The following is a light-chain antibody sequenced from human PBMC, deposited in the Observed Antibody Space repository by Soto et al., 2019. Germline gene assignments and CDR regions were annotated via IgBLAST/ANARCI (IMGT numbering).Light chain of an antibody. V-gene: IGKV1-5*03. CDR2: KAS. CDR3: QHYNRYSEA. Sequence: IQMTQSPSTLSASVVDRVTITFRASQSLSSRLAWCQQRPGKAPKILIYKASSLESGVPSRFSGSGSGTEFTLTISSLQPDDFETYYCQHYNRYSEAFGQGTKVDIK. CDR1: QSLSSR. J-gene: IGKJ1*01.